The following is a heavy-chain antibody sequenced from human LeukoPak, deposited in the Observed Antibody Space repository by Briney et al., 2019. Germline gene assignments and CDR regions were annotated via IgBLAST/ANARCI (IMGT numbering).Heavy chain of an antibody. Sequence: ASVKVSCKASGYTFTSYDISWVRQAPGQGLEWMGWISAYNGNTNYAQKLQGRVTMTTDTSTSTAYMELRSLRSDDTAVYYCARAASRDCSSTSCYDDYYGSGSYYYYYYMDVWGKGTTVTISS. V-gene: IGHV1-18*01. CDR2: ISAYNGNT. CDR3: ARAASRDCSSTSCYDDYYGSGSYYYYYYMDV. D-gene: IGHD2-2*01. J-gene: IGHJ6*03. CDR1: GYTFTSYD.